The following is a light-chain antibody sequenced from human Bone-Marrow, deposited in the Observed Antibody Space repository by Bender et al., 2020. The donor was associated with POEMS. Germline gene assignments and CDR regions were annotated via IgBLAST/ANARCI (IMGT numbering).Light chain of an antibody. J-gene: IGLJ1*01. CDR1: SFNIGKRD. CDR3: QSHDSSLTAV. Sequence: QSVLTQPPSASGTPGQRVTISCSGSSFNIGKRDVFWFQHVPETAPKLLIYRNNQRPSGVPDRFSGSKFGTSASLAISGLRSEDEADYYCQSHDSSLTAVFGSGTKVTVL. CDR2: RNN. V-gene: IGLV1-47*01.